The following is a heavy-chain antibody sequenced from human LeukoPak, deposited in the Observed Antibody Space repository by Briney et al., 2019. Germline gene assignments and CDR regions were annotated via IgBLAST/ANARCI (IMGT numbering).Heavy chain of an antibody. CDR3: AKEGRVWYYDSSGYYYLDY. CDR2: ISGSGGST. D-gene: IGHD3-22*01. J-gene: IGHJ4*02. Sequence: ETLSLTCTVSGVSISSYYWSWIRQPPGKGLEWVSAISGSGGSTYYADSVKGRFTISRDNSKNTLYLQMNSLRAEDTAVYYCAKEGRVWYYDSSGYYYLDYWGQGTLVTVSS. CDR1: GVSISSYY. V-gene: IGHV3-23*01.